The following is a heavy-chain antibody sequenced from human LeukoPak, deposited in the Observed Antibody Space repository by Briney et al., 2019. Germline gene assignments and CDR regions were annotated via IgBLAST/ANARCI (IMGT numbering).Heavy chain of an antibody. CDR1: GFTFSSYG. Sequence: GESLRLSCAASGFTFSSYGMHWVRQAPGKGLEWVAVISYDGSNKYYADSVKGRFTISRDNSKNTLYLQMNSLRAEDTAVYYCAPGRDYYDSSGYTFDPWGQGTLVTVSS. D-gene: IGHD3-22*01. J-gene: IGHJ5*02. V-gene: IGHV3-30*03. CDR2: ISYDGSNK. CDR3: APGRDYYDSSGYTFDP.